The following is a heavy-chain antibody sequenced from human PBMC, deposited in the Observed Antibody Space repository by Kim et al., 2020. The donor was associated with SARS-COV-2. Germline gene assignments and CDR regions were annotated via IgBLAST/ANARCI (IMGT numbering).Heavy chain of an antibody. Sequence: GGSLRLSCAASGFTFSTYAINWIRQAPGKGLEWVSYISGRGDTTYYADPVRGRFTVSRDKSKNTLYLQMNSLKAEDTAVYYCVKDPLYDSRGHDSPYWGLGTLVTVSS. J-gene: IGHJ4*02. CDR1: GFTFSTYA. CDR2: ISGRGDTT. CDR3: VKDPLYDSRGHDSPY. V-gene: IGHV3-23*01. D-gene: IGHD3-22*01.